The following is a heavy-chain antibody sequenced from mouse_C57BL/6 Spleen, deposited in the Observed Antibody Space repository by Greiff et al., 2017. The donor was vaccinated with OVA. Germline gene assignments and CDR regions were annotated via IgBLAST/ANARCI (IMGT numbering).Heavy chain of an antibody. CDR2: ILPGSGST. V-gene: IGHV1-9*01. D-gene: IGHD1-1*01. CDR1: GYTFTGYW. J-gene: IGHJ1*03. Sequence: QVQLQQSGAELMKPGASVKLSCKATGYTFTGYWIEWVKQRPGHGLEWIGEILPGSGSTNYNEKFKGKATFTADTSSNTAYMQLSSLTTEDSAIYYCARLDYYYGSSYVPWDFDVWGTGTTVTVAS. CDR3: ARLDYYYGSSYVPWDFDV.